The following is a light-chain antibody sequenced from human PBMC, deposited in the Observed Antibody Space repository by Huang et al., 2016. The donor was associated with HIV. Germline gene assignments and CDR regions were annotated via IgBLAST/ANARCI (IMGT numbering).Light chain of an antibody. J-gene: IGKJ1*01. V-gene: IGKV1-5*01. CDR2: DAS. CDR3: QQYNSYPWT. CDR1: QSISSW. Sequence: DIQMTQSPSTLSASVGDRVTSTCRASQSISSWLAWYQQNPGKAPKLLIYDASSLESGVTSRFSGSGSGTEFTLTISSLQPDNFATYYCQQYNSYPWTFGQGTKVEIK.